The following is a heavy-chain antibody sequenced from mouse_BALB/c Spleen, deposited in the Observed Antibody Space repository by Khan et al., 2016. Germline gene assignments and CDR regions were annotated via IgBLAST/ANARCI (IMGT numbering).Heavy chain of an antibody. J-gene: IGHJ3*01. V-gene: IGHV2-6-7*01. Sequence: VQLQESGPGLVAPSQSLSITCTVSGFSLTGYGVNWVRQPPGKGLEWLGKIWGDGRTDYHSALKSRVSISKDNSKSQVFLKMNSLQTDDTANYYCSSDYDGFAYWGQGTLVIVSA. D-gene: IGHD2-12*01. CDR2: IWGDGRT. CDR1: GFSLTGYG. CDR3: SSDYDGFAY.